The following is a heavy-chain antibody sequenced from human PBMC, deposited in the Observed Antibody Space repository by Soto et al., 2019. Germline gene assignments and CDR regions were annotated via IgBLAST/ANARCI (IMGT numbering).Heavy chain of an antibody. J-gene: IGHJ3*02. Sequence: ASVKVSCKASGYTFTGYYMHWVRQAPGQGLEWMGWINPNSGGTNYAQKFQGWVTMTRDTSISTAYMELSRLRSDDTAVYYCARGGVRSSWGNDAFDIWGQGTMVTVSS. D-gene: IGHD6-13*01. V-gene: IGHV1-2*04. CDR2: INPNSGGT. CDR1: GYTFTGYY. CDR3: ARGGVRSSWGNDAFDI.